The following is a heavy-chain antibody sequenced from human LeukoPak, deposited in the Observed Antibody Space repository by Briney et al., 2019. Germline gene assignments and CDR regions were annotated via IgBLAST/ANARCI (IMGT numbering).Heavy chain of an antibody. Sequence: GGSLRLSCAASGFTFSSYGMHWVRQAPGKGLEWVAFIRYDGSNKYYADSVKGRFTISRDNSKNTLYLQMNSLRVEDTAVYYCARDATTELGTVYMDVWGKGTTVTISS. CDR2: IRYDGSNK. CDR1: GFTFSSYG. D-gene: IGHD4-17*01. V-gene: IGHV3-30*02. CDR3: ARDATTELGTVYMDV. J-gene: IGHJ6*03.